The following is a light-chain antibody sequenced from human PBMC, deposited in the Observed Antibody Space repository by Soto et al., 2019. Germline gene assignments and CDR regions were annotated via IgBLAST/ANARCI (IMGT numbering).Light chain of an antibody. CDR1: QSISSW. Sequence: DIQMTQSPSTLSASVGDRVTITCRASQSISSWLAWYQQKPGKAPKLLIYKASSLESGVPSRFSGSGSGTEFTLPISSLQPDDFATYHCQQSSTFGPGTKVHIK. CDR3: QQSST. J-gene: IGKJ3*01. CDR2: KAS. V-gene: IGKV1-5*03.